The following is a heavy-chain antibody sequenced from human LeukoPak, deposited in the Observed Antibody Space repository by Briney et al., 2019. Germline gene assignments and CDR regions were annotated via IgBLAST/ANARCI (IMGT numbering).Heavy chain of an antibody. CDR2: IKSKSDGGTI. J-gene: IGHJ4*02. CDR1: GFTFSNGW. D-gene: IGHD3-10*01. Sequence: GGSLRLSCAASGFTFSNGWMNWVRQAPGKGLEWVGRIKSKSDGGTIDYAAPVQGRFITSRDDSKNTLYLEMNSLKTEDTAVYYCTASHYYGSGSPTFDYWGQGTLVSVSS. CDR3: TASHYYGSGSPTFDY. V-gene: IGHV3-15*01.